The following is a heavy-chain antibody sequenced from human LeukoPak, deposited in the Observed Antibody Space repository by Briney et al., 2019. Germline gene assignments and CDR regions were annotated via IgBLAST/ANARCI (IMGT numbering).Heavy chain of an antibody. V-gene: IGHV4-38-2*01. CDR1: GYSISSGYY. J-gene: IGHJ4*02. D-gene: IGHD4-23*01. CDR2: MYHSGNT. Sequence: SETLSLTCAVSGYSISSGYYWGWIRQPPGKGLDWIASMYHSGNTYYNPSLKSRVTISVDTSKNQFSLRLNSVTAADTAVYYCAKQGPTVVTHFDNWGQGTLVTVSS. CDR3: AKQGPTVVTHFDN.